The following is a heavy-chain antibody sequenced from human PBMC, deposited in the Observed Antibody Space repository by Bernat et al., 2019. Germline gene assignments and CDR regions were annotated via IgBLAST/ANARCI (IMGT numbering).Heavy chain of an antibody. CDR1: GFTVSSYY. Sequence: VQLVETGGGLIQPGGSLRLSCAASGFTVSSYYMNWVRQAPGKGLEWVAVISYDGSNKYYADSVKGRFTISRDNSKNTLYLQMNSLRAEDTAVYYCAKDTAIAYWGQGTLVTVSS. V-gene: IGHV3-30*18. J-gene: IGHJ4*02. D-gene: IGHD5-18*01. CDR2: ISYDGSNK. CDR3: AKDTAIAY.